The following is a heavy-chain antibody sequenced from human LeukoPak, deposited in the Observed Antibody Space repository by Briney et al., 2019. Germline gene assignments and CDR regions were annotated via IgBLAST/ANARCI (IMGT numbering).Heavy chain of an antibody. Sequence: SETLSLTCAVSGGSISSSNWWSWVRQPPGKGLEWIGEIYHRGSTNYNPSLKSRVTISVDKSKNQFSLKLSYVTAADTAVYYCAREDYRSGSVDYWGQGTLVTVSS. CDR2: IYHRGST. D-gene: IGHD3-10*01. CDR1: GGSISSSNW. J-gene: IGHJ4*02. V-gene: IGHV4-4*02. CDR3: AREDYRSGSVDY.